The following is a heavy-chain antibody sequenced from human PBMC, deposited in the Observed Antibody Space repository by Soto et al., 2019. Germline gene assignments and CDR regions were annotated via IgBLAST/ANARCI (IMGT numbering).Heavy chain of an antibody. CDR2: VSGSGDVT. CDR3: AMSIGVPAAMVHLDS. Sequence: ELQLLESGGGVVQPGGSLRLSCAASGFSFSIFAMTWVRQAPGKWLEWVSAVSGSGDVTSYVDSVKGRFTISRDNSRNTLYLQMNSLRVEDTAVYSCAMSIGVPAAMVHLDSWGQGTLVSVSS. V-gene: IGHV3-23*01. CDR1: GFSFSIFA. J-gene: IGHJ4*02. D-gene: IGHD2-2*01.